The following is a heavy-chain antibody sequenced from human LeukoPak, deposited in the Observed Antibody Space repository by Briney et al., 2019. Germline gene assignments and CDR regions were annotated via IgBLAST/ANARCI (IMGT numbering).Heavy chain of an antibody. D-gene: IGHD4-11*01. Sequence: GESLKISCKGSGYSFTSYWIGWVRQMPGKGLEWMGIIYPDDPNTRYSPSFQGQVTISADKSISTAYLQWSSLKASDTAIYYCARRSTTVGIDFWGQGTLVTVSS. CDR2: IYPDDPNT. CDR1: GYSFTSYW. CDR3: ARRSTTVGIDF. V-gene: IGHV5-51*01. J-gene: IGHJ4*02.